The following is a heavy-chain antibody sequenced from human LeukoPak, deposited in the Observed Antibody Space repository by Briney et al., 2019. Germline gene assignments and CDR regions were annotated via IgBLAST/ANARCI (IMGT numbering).Heavy chain of an antibody. Sequence: GGSLRLSCAASGFTFSSYAMSWVRQAPGKGLDWVSAISGSGADTHFADSVKGRFTISRDNSKNTLYLQMNSLRAEDTAVCFCAKETTYGGANYYYYYMDVWGKGTTVTVSS. D-gene: IGHD1/OR15-1a*01. V-gene: IGHV3-23*01. CDR1: GFTFSSYA. CDR3: AKETTYGGANYYYYYMDV. J-gene: IGHJ6*03. CDR2: ISGSGADT.